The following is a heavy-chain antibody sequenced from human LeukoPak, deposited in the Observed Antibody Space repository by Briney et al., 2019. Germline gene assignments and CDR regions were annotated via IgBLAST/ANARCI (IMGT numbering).Heavy chain of an antibody. V-gene: IGHV1-69*01. Sequence: SVKVSCKASGGTFSSYAISWVRQAPGQGLEWMGGIIPIFGTANYAQKFQGRVTITADESTSTAYMELSSLRSEDTAVYYCARDGGVAAAGFPPHYYYYGMNVWGQGTTVTVSS. CDR2: IIPIFGTA. CDR1: GGTFSSYA. CDR3: ARDGGVAAAGFPPHYYYYGMNV. J-gene: IGHJ6*02. D-gene: IGHD6-13*01.